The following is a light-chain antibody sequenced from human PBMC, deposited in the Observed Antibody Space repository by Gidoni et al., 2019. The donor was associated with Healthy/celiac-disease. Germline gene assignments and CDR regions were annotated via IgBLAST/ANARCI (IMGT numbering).Light chain of an antibody. J-gene: IGKJ1*01. CDR2: KAS. CDR1: QSISSW. V-gene: IGKV1-5*03. CDR3: QLHQRA. Sequence: DIQMTQSPSTLSASVGDRVTITCRASQSISSWLAWYQQKPGKAPKLLIYKASSLESGVPSRFSGSGSGTEFTLTISSLQPDDFATYYCQLHQRAFGQGTKVEIK.